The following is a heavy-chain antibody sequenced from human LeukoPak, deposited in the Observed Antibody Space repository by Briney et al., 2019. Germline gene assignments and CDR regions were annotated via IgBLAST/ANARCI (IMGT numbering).Heavy chain of an antibody. D-gene: IGHD5-24*01. V-gene: IGHV3-7*01. CDR2: IKQDGCEK. J-gene: IGHJ4*02. CDR1: GFTFSSYW. Sequence: GGSLRLSYAASGFTFSSYWMSWVRQAPGKGLEWVANIKQDGCEKYYVDSVKGRFTISRDNAKNSLYLQMNSLRAEDTAVYYCARVGGWLQPVFDYWGQGTLVTVSS. CDR3: ARVGGWLQPVFDY.